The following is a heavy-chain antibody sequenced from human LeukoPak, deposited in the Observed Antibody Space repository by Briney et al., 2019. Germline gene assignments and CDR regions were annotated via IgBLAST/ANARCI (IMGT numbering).Heavy chain of an antibody. CDR3: VRSIDY. Sequence: GGSLRLSCATFGFKFDDYGMTWVRPAPGKGLEWGSSIKWNSDITTYGDSVKGRFTISRDNAKNSLSLQMNSLKVEDTAIYYCVRSIDYWGQGTLVSVSS. CDR1: GFKFDDYG. CDR2: IKWNSDIT. V-gene: IGHV3-20*04. J-gene: IGHJ4*02.